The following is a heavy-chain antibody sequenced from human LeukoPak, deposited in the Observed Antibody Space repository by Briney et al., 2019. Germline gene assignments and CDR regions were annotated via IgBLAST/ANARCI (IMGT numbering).Heavy chain of an antibody. CDR3: ASPPYYYGSGAVTD. J-gene: IGHJ4*02. CDR2: IYYSGST. Sequence: PSETLSLTCTVSGGSISSGSYYWGWIRQPPGKGLEWIGSIYYSGSTYYNPSLKSRVTISVDTSKNQFSLKLSSVTAADTAVYYCASPPYYYGSGAVTDWGQGTLVTVSS. CDR1: GGSISSGSYY. V-gene: IGHV4-39*01. D-gene: IGHD3-10*01.